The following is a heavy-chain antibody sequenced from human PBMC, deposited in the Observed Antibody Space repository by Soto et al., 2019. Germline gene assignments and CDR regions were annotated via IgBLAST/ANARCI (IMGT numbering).Heavy chain of an antibody. Sequence: GGSLRLSCAASGFTFSSYAMSWVRQAPEKGLEWVSTISPVGRSTYYTDSVKGRFTISRDNSNNSLFLQMNSLRAEDTAVYYCAKLSSDSYWYFDLWGRGTLVTVSS. J-gene: IGHJ2*01. CDR3: AKLSSDSYWYFDL. D-gene: IGHD6-19*01. CDR2: ISPVGRST. CDR1: GFTFSSYA. V-gene: IGHV3-23*01.